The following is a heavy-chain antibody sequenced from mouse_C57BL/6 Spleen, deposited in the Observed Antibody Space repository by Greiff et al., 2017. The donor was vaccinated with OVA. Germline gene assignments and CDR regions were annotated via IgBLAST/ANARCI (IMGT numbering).Heavy chain of an antibody. Sequence: EVKLQESGPGLVKPSQSLSLTCSVTGYSITSGYYWNWIRQFPGNKLEWMGYISYDGSNNYNPSLKNRISITRDTSKNQFFLKLNSVTTEDTATYYCARETSYSNYDYYAMDYWGQGTSVTVSS. CDR2: ISYDGSN. J-gene: IGHJ4*01. CDR3: ARETSYSNYDYYAMDY. CDR1: GYSITSGYY. D-gene: IGHD2-5*01. V-gene: IGHV3-6*01.